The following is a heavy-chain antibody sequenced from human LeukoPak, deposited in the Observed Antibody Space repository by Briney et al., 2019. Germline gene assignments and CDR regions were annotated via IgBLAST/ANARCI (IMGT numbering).Heavy chain of an antibody. CDR1: GGSISSSNW. V-gene: IGHV4-4*02. CDR2: VNHSGST. J-gene: IGHJ1*01. CDR3: ARSSGYSSGWYDLYFQH. Sequence: SETLSLTCAVSGGSISSSNWWSWVRQPPGKGLEWIGEVNHSGSTNYNPSLKSRVTISVDKSKNQFSLKLSSVTAADTAVYYCARSSGYSSGWYDLYFQHWGQGTLVTVSS. D-gene: IGHD6-19*01.